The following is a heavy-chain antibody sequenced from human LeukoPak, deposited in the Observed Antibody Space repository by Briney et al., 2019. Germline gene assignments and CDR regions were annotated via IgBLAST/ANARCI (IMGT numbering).Heavy chain of an antibody. Sequence: SVKVSCKASGGTFSSYTISWVRQAPGQGLEWMGRIIPILGIANSAQKFQGRVTITADKSTSTAYMELSSLRSQDTAVYYCAFDYYDSSGYSDYWGQGTLVTVSS. D-gene: IGHD3-22*01. CDR1: GGTFSSYT. V-gene: IGHV1-69*02. CDR3: AFDYYDSSGYSDY. CDR2: IIPILGIA. J-gene: IGHJ4*02.